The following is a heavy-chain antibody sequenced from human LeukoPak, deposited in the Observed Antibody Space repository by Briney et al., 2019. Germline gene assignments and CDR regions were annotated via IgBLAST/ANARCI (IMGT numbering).Heavy chain of an antibody. Sequence: SETLSLTCTVSGGSISSYYWSWIRQPPGKGLEWIGYIYYSGSTNYNPSLKSRVTISVDTSKNQLSLKLSSVTAADTAVYYCARARITIFGVVIGGFDYWGQGTLVTVSS. CDR2: IYYSGST. V-gene: IGHV4-59*01. J-gene: IGHJ4*02. CDR3: ARARITIFGVVIGGFDY. CDR1: GGSISSYY. D-gene: IGHD3-3*01.